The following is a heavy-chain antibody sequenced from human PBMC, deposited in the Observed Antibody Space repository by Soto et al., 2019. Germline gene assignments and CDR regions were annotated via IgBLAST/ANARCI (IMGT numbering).Heavy chain of an antibody. Sequence: EVHLVESGGGLVQPGGSLRLSCAASGFTFSSYEMNWVRQAPGKGLEWVSHISDTGTIYYADSVKGRFTISRDNAKNSLYLQMDSLRAEDTAFYYCARSSGSYRPFDYWGQGTLVTVSS. D-gene: IGHD3-22*01. CDR1: GFTFSSYE. CDR3: ARSSGSYRPFDY. CDR2: ISDTGTI. J-gene: IGHJ4*02. V-gene: IGHV3-48*03.